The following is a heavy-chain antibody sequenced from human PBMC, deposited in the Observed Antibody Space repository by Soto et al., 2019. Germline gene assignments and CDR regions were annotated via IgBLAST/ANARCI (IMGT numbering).Heavy chain of an antibody. CDR3: AKDFLIWDKSWYFDY. CDR2: ISYDGSNK. Sequence: PGGSLRLPCAAPGFTFSNYGMHLVRQAPGKGLEWVAVISYDGSNKYYADSVKGRFTISRDNSKNTLYLQMNSLRAEDTAVYYCAKDFLIWDKSWYFDYWGQGTLVTVSS. D-gene: IGHD3-10*01. CDR1: GFTFSNYG. V-gene: IGHV3-30*18. J-gene: IGHJ4*02.